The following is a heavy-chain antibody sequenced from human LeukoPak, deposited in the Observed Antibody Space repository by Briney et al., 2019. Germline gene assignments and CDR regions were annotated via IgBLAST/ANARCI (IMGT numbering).Heavy chain of an antibody. CDR3: ARGGDFDF. CDR2: MSPYTDNT. CDR1: GYTFTTYD. V-gene: IGHV1-8*01. J-gene: IGHJ4*02. Sequence: ASVKVSCKASGYTFTTYDINWVRQAPGQGLEWMGWMSPYTDNTGYAQKFQGRVTMTMSTSMSTVYMELSSLRSEDTAVYYCARGGDFDFWGQGTLVIVSS.